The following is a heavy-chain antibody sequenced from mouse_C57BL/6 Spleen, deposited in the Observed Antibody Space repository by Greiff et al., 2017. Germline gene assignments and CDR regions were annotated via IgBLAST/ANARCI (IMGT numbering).Heavy chain of an antibody. D-gene: IGHD1-1*01. CDR3: TKSMTTVVEDYAMDY. J-gene: IGHJ4*01. V-gene: IGHV1-15*01. CDR2: IDPETGGT. Sequence: QVQLQQSGAELVRPGASVTLSCKASGYTFTDYEMHWVKQTPVHGLEWIGAIDPETGGTAYNQKFKGKAILTADKSSSTAYMELRSLTSEDSAVYYCTKSMTTVVEDYAMDYWGQGTSVTVSS. CDR1: GYTFTDYE.